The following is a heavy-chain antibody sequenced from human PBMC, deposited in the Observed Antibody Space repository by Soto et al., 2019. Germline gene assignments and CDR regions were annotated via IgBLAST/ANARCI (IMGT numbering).Heavy chain of an antibody. Sequence: EGSLRLSCAASRFTFSNYGMHWVRQTPGKGLEWVAVISYDGSNKYYADSVKGRFTISRDNSKNTLYLQMNSLRAEDTAVYYCVKGGYHYFDYWGQGTLVTV. J-gene: IGHJ4*02. CDR3: VKGGYHYFDY. CDR1: RFTFSNYG. V-gene: IGHV3-30*18. CDR2: ISYDGSNK. D-gene: IGHD5-12*01.